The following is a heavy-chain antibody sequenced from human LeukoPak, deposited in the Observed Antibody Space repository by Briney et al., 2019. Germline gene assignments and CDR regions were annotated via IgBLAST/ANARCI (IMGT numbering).Heavy chain of an antibody. CDR1: GFTFSKYW. V-gene: IGHV3-7*01. CDR2: IKQDGSDK. D-gene: IGHD1-14*01. CDR3: AREVWGPEY. J-gene: IGHJ4*02. Sequence: SLXLSCAASGFTFSKYWMTWVRQAPGKGLEWVGNIKQDGSDKNYMDSVKGRFTISRDNTKNSVYLQMSSLRAEDTAVYYCAREVWGPEYWGQGTLVTVSS.